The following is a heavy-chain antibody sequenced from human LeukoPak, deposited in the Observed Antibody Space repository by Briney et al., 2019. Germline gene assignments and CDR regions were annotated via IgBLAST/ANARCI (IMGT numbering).Heavy chain of an antibody. Sequence: ASVKVSCKASGYTFNVYYIHWVRQAPGQGLEWMAWINPNSGSTDYADRFQGRVTVTRDTSISTGYMELTRLRSDDTAVYYCARDSRFPSGSYYFDYWGQGTLVTVSS. CDR1: GYTFNVYY. CDR2: INPNSGST. CDR3: ARDSRFPSGSYYFDY. V-gene: IGHV1-2*02. D-gene: IGHD1-26*01. J-gene: IGHJ4*02.